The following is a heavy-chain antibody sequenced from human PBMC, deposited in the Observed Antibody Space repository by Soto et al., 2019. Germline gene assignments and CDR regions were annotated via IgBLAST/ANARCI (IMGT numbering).Heavy chain of an antibody. J-gene: IGHJ4*02. Sequence: SVKVSCKASGFTFTSSAVQWVRQARGQRLEWIGWIVVGSGNTNYAQRFQERVTITRDMSTSTAYMELSSLRSEDTAVYYCAAASYSSGPMTNWGQGTLVTVSS. D-gene: IGHD6-19*01. CDR1: GFTFTSSA. V-gene: IGHV1-58*01. CDR3: AAASYSSGPMTN. CDR2: IVVGSGNT.